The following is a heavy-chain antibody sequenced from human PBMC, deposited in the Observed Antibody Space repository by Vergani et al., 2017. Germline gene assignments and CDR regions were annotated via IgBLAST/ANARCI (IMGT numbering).Heavy chain of an antibody. D-gene: IGHD3-3*01. CDR2: ISGSGGST. V-gene: IGHV3-23*01. CDR1: GFTFSSYA. CDR3: AKGHDITIFGVVAPLFDY. J-gene: IGHJ4*02. Sequence: EVQLLESGGGLVQPGGSLRLSCAASGFTFSSYAMSWVHQAPGKGLEWVSAISGSGGSTYYADSVKGRFTISRDNSKNTLYLQMNSLRAEDTAVYYCAKGHDITIFGVVAPLFDYWGQGTLVTVSS.